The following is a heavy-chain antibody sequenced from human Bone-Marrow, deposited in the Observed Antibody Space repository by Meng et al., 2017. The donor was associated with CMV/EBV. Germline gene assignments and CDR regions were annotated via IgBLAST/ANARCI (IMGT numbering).Heavy chain of an antibody. J-gene: IGHJ6*02. Sequence: GGSLRLSCAASGFTFDDYGMSWVRQAPGKGLDWVSGINWNGGSTGYADSVKGRFTISRDNAKNPLYLQMNSLRAEDTALYYCARVQYYDIFTGYLGIDYYHYGMDVWAQGTTVTVSS. D-gene: IGHD3-9*01. V-gene: IGHV3-20*04. CDR2: INWNGGST. CDR1: GFTFDDYG. CDR3: ARVQYYDIFTGYLGIDYYHYGMDV.